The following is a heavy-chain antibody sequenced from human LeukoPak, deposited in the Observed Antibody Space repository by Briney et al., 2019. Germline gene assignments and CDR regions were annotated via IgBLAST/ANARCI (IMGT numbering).Heavy chain of an antibody. Sequence: PSETLSLTCTVSGGSISSSSYYWSWIRQHPGKGLEWIGYIYYSGSTYYNPSLKSRVTISVDTSKNQFSLKLSSVTAADTAVYYCARDQPRTSHYYDSSHAFDIWGQGTMVTVSS. CDR3: ARDQPRTSHYYDSSHAFDI. CDR2: IYYSGST. D-gene: IGHD3-22*01. CDR1: GGSISSSSYY. V-gene: IGHV4-31*03. J-gene: IGHJ3*02.